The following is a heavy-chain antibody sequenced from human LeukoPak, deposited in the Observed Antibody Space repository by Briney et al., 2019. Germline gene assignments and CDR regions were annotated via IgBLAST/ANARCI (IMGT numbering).Heavy chain of an antibody. CDR3: AKEWADYYDSSGYYY. CDR1: GFTFSSYG. J-gene: IGHJ4*02. D-gene: IGHD3-22*01. CDR2: IRYDGSNK. V-gene: IGHV3-30*02. Sequence: PGGSLRLSCAASGFTFSSYGMHWDRQAPGKGLEWVAFIRYDGSNKYYADSVKGRFTISRDNSKNTLYLQMNSLRAEDTAVYYCAKEWADYYDSSGYYYWGQGALVTVSS.